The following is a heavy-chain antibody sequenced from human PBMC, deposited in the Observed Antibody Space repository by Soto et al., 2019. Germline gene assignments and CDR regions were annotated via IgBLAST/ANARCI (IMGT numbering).Heavy chain of an antibody. CDR3: ARRYCTNGVCYPHYYYGMDV. CDR2: IIPIFGTA. J-gene: IGHJ6*02. Sequence: SVKVSCKASGGTFSSYAISWVRQAPGQGLEWMGGIIPIFGTANYAQKFQGGVTITADESTSTAYMELSSLRSEDTAVYYCARRYCTNGVCYPHYYYGMDVWGQGTTVTVSS. CDR1: GGTFSSYA. V-gene: IGHV1-69*13. D-gene: IGHD2-8*01.